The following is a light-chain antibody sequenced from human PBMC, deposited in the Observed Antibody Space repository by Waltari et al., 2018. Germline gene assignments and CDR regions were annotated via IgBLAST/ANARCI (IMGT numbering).Light chain of an antibody. CDR2: WAS. CDR3: QQYYSTLYT. J-gene: IGKJ2*01. CDR1: QSVLYSSNNKNY. V-gene: IGKV4-1*01. Sequence: LGERATINCKSSQSVLYSSNNKNYLAWYQQKPGQRPKLLIYWASTRESGVPDRFSGSGSGTDFTLTIISLQAEDVAVYYCQQYYSTLYTFGQGTKLEIK.